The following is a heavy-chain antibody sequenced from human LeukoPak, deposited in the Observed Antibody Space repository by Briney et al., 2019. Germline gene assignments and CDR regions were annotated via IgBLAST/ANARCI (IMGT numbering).Heavy chain of an antibody. V-gene: IGHV3-30*02. Sequence: GGSLRLSCAASGFTFSSFGMHWVRQAPGKGLEWVAFIPYDGSNKYYADSVKGRFTISRDNSKNTMYLQMNSLRAEDTAIYYCAKRSATSSGYFDLWGWGTLVTVSS. J-gene: IGHJ4*02. CDR2: IPYDGSNK. CDR1: GFTFSSFG. CDR3: AKRSATSSGYFDL. D-gene: IGHD3-22*01.